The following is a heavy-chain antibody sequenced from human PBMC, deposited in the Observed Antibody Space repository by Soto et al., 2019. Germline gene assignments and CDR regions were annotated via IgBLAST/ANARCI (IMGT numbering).Heavy chain of an antibody. CDR2: ISSSSSYI. V-gene: IGHV3-21*01. Sequence: GGSLRLSCAAAGFTFSSYIMNWVRQAPGKGLEWVSSISSSSSYIYYADSVKGRFTISRDNAKNSLYLQMNSLRVDDTAVYHCVRSSGWTGDYWGQGILVTVSS. J-gene: IGHJ4*02. D-gene: IGHD3-10*01. CDR1: GFTFSSYI. CDR3: VRSSGWTGDY.